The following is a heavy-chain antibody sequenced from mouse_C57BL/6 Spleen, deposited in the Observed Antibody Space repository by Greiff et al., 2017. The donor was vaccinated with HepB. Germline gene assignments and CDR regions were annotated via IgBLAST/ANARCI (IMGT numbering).Heavy chain of an antibody. Sequence: VQLQQSGAELVKPGASVKLSCKASGYTFTEYTIHWVKQRSGQGLEWIGWFYPGSGSIKYNEKFKDKATLTADKSSSTVYMELSRLTSEDTAVYICARDEDDYDYGGRDCCALDYWGQGTSVTVSS. D-gene: IGHD2-4*01. V-gene: IGHV1-62-2*01. CDR1: GYTFTEYT. CDR3: ARDEDDYDYGGRDCCALDY. CDR2: FYPGSGSI. J-gene: IGHJ4*01.